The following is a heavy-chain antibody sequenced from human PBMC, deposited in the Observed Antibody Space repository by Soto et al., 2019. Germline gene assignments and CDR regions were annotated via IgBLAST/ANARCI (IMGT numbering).Heavy chain of an antibody. D-gene: IGHD3-3*01. Sequence: GGSLRLSCAASGFTFSSHAMSWVRQAPGKGLEWVSAISGSGGSTYYADSVKGRFTISRDNSKNTLYLQMNSLRAEDTAVYYCAKDSTMYYDFWRNYYMDVWGKGTTVTVSS. CDR3: AKDSTMYYDFWRNYYMDV. CDR2: ISGSGGST. J-gene: IGHJ6*03. CDR1: GFTFSSHA. V-gene: IGHV3-23*01.